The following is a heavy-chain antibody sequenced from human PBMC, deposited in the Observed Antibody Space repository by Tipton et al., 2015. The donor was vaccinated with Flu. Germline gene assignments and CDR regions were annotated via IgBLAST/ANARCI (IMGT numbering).Heavy chain of an antibody. J-gene: IGHJ3*01. Sequence: SLRLSCAASGFTFSSYWMSWVRQAPGKGLEWVANIKQDGSEKYYVDFVKGRFTISRDNAKNSVYLQMNSLRVEDTAVYYCVRAIGAEESGWGRGTMVTVSS. V-gene: IGHV3-7*01. D-gene: IGHD3-16*01. CDR3: VRAIGAEESG. CDR2: IKQDGSEK. CDR1: GFTFSSYW.